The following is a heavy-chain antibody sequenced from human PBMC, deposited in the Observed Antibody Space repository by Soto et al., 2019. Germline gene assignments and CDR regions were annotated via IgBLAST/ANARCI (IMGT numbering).Heavy chain of an antibody. J-gene: IGHJ3*01. CDR1: GYSFAGYW. D-gene: IGHD3-10*01. CDR3: ARRPGGRGVFGCFNG. CDR2: IYPGDSDT. V-gene: IGHV5-51*01. Sequence: GESLKISCQGSGYSFAGYWISWVRQMPGKGLDWMGVIYPGDSDTRYSPSFHGQVTISADKSISTAYLQWSSLKASDTAMYFCARRPGGRGVFGCFNGWGQGTMVTVAS.